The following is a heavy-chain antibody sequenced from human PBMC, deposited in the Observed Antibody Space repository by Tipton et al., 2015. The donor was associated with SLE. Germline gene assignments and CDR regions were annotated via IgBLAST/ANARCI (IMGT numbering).Heavy chain of an antibody. Sequence: LRLSCTVSGGSISSSSYYWGWIRQPPGKGLEWIGSIYYSGSTYYNPSLTSRVTISVDTSKNQFSLKLSSVTAADTAVYYCARAADMDVWGQGTTVTVSS. CDR1: GGSISSSSYY. CDR2: IYYSGST. J-gene: IGHJ6*02. V-gene: IGHV4-39*07. CDR3: ARAADMDV.